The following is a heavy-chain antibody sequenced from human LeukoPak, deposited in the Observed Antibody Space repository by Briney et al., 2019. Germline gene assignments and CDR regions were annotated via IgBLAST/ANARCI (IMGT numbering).Heavy chain of an antibody. Sequence: SVKVSCKASGGTFSSYAISWVRQAPGQGLEWMGRIIPIFGTANYAQKFQGRVTITTDESTSTAYMELSSLRSEDTAVYYCAGTAHYGSDALDYWGQGTLVTVSS. D-gene: IGHD3-10*01. CDR3: AGTAHYGSDALDY. J-gene: IGHJ4*02. V-gene: IGHV1-69*05. CDR2: IIPIFGTA. CDR1: GGTFSSYA.